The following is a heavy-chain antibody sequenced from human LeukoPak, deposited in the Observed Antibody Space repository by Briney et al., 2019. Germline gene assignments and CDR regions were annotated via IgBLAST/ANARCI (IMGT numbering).Heavy chain of an antibody. D-gene: IGHD6-6*01. CDR1: GFTFSSYG. CDR3: ARDLKGPTPSSAFDI. J-gene: IGHJ3*02. CDR2: IRYDGSYK. V-gene: IGHV3-33*01. Sequence: GGSLGLSCAASGFTFSSYGMYWVRQAPGKGLEWVAVIRYDGSYKYYVDSVKGRFTISRDNSKNTLYLEMNSLRAEDTAVYYCARDLKGPTPSSAFDIWGQGTMVSVS.